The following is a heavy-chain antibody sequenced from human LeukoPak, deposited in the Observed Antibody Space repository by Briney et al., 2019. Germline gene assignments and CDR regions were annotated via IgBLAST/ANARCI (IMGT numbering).Heavy chain of an antibody. CDR3: AKDDSIQLWSPAWAFDI. Sequence: GGSLRLSCAASGFTFSSYAMSWVRQAPGKGLEWVSAISGSGGSTYNADTVKGRFTISRDNSKNTLYLQMTSLRAEDTAVYYCAKDDSIQLWSPAWAFDIWGQGTMVTVSS. D-gene: IGHD5-18*01. CDR2: ISGSGGST. V-gene: IGHV3-23*01. J-gene: IGHJ3*02. CDR1: GFTFSSYA.